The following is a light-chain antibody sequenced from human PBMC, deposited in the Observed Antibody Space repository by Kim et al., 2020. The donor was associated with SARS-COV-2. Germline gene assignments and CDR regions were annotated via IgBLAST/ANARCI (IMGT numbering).Light chain of an antibody. Sequence: GGTVTLTCGLSSGSVSTNYYPSWYQQTPGQAPRTLIYSTNTRSSGVPDRFSGSILGNKAALTITGAQADDESDYYCVLYMGSGISVFGTGTKVTVL. CDR1: SGSVSTNYY. J-gene: IGLJ1*01. CDR3: VLYMGSGISV. CDR2: STN. V-gene: IGLV8-61*01.